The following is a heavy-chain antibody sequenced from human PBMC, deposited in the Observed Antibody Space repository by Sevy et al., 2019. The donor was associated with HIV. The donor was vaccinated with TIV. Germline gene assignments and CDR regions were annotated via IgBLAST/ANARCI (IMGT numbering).Heavy chain of an antibody. CDR2: ISASKGNT. V-gene: IGHV1-18*01. CDR3: ARDNGDYVSGFDY. J-gene: IGHJ4*02. CDR1: GYTFTSYG. D-gene: IGHD4-17*01. Sequence: ASVKVSCEASGYTFTSYGISWVRQAPGQGLEWMGWISASKGNTKYAQKLQGRVTMTTDTSTSTAYLEVKSLRSDDTAVYYCARDNGDYVSGFDYWGQGTLVTVSS.